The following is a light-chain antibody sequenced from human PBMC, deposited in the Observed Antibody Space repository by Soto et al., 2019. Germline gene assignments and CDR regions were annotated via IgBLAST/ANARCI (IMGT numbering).Light chain of an antibody. Sequence: EVVLTQSPDTLSSSPGERVTLSCRARQTIINNYLAWYQQKPGQAPRLLIYDASTRATGIPDRFSGSGSWTEFTLTISRLQPEDFAVYYFHQYGASPPFTFVQVTRLDIQ. CDR3: HQYGASPPFT. J-gene: IGKJ5*01. CDR1: QTIINNY. V-gene: IGKV3-20*01. CDR2: DAS.